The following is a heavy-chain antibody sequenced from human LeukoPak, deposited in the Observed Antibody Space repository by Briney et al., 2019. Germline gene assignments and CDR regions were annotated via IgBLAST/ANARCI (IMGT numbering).Heavy chain of an antibody. CDR2: VSHSGST. Sequence: SETLSLTCTVYGGSFSGYYWNWIRQTPGKGLEWIGEVSHSGSTRYNPSLESRDTISVDTSKNQFSLKLKSVTAADTAVYYATSRPRWIQLWFSYWGQGTLVTVSS. CDR1: GGSFSGYY. CDR3: TSRPRWIQLWFSY. J-gene: IGHJ4*02. V-gene: IGHV4-34*01. D-gene: IGHD5-18*01.